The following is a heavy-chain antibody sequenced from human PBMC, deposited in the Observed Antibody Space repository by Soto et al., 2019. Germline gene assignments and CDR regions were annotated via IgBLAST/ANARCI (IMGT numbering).Heavy chain of an antibody. CDR3: ARWPDGYYYYGMDV. V-gene: IGHV1-8*01. Sequence: QVQLVQSGAEVKKPGASVKVSCKASGYTFTSYDINWVRQATGQGLEWMGWMNPNSGNTGYAQKLQGRGTMTRNTSISTAYMELSSLRSEDTAVYYCARWPDGYYYYGMDVWGQGTTVTVSS. CDR2: MNPNSGNT. J-gene: IGHJ6*02. CDR1: GYTFTSYD.